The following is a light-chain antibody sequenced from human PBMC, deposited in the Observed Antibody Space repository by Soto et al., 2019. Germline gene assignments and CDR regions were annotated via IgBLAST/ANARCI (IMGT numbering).Light chain of an antibody. V-gene: IGLV2-14*01. CDR3: SSYRSSTTYV. J-gene: IGLJ1*01. CDR2: EVT. CDR1: SSDVGGYNY. Sequence: QSVLTQPASVSGSPGQSITFSCTGTSSDVGGYNYVSWYQQHPGKAPKLMIYEVTHRPSGVSNRFSGSKSGNTASLTISGLQAEDEADYYCSSYRSSTTYVFGTGTKVTVL.